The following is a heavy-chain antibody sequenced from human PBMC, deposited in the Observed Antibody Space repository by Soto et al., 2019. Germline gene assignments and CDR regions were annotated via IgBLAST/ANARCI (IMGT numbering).Heavy chain of an antibody. D-gene: IGHD2-15*01. CDR2: ISSSSSYI. J-gene: IGHJ4*02. V-gene: IGHV3-21*01. Sequence: GGSLRLSCAASGFTFSSYSMNWVRQAPGKGLEWVSSISSSSSYIYYADSVKGRFTISRDNAKNSLYLQMNSLRAEDTAVYYCARSIVVVVASGNFDYWGQGTLVTVSS. CDR1: GFTFSSYS. CDR3: ARSIVVVVASGNFDY.